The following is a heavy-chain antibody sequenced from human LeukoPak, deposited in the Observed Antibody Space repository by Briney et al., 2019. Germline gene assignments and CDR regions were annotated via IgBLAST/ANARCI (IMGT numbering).Heavy chain of an antibody. J-gene: IGHJ4*02. Sequence: PGGSLRLSCAASGFAFGTYAMHWVRQAPGKGLEWVSAISGSGGSTYYADSVKGRFTISRDNSKNTLYLQMNSLRAEDTAVYYCAKDQYNWNGLGWGQGTLVTVSS. V-gene: IGHV3-23*01. CDR1: GFAFGTYA. CDR3: AKDQYNWNGLG. D-gene: IGHD1-20*01. CDR2: ISGSGGST.